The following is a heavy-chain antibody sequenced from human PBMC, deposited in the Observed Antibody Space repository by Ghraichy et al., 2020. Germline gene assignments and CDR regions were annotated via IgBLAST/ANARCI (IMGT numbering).Heavy chain of an antibody. D-gene: IGHD6-13*01. CDR1: GFSVRRLA. Sequence: GESLNISCAASGFSVRRLAMSWVRQAQGKGLEWVASINNGGNQYYADHVRGRFIISRDTSKKNVDLQMDSLRAYDTAVDYCAKYHISICWPFFDNWGLGSLVTFSS. J-gene: IGHJ4*01. CDR3: AKYHISICWPFFDN. V-gene: IGHV3-23*01. CDR2: INNGGNQ.